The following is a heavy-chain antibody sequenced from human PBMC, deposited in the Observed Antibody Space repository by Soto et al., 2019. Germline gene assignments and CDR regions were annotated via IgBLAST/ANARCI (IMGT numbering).Heavy chain of an antibody. CDR2: ISDSGGNT. D-gene: IGHD3-16*01. J-gene: IGHJ4*02. CDR1: GFTFSSYA. CDR3: AKELRSQIFDY. Sequence: GGSLRLSCAASGFTFSSYAMSWVRQAPGKGLEWVSAISDSGGNTFYADSVKGRFTISRDTSKNTLYLQMNSLRAEDTAVYYCAKELRSQIFDYWGQGTLVTVS. V-gene: IGHV3-23*01.